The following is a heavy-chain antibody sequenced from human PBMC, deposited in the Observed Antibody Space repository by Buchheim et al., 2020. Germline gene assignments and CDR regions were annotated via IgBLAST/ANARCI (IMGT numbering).Heavy chain of an antibody. V-gene: IGHV4-34*01. J-gene: IGHJ6*02. CDR1: GGSFSGYY. Sequence: QVQLQQWGAGLLKPSETLSLTCAVYGGSFSGYYWSWIRQPPGKGLEWIGEINHSGSTNYNPSLKSRVTISVATSKNQFSLKLSSVTAADTAVYYCARESRSIAVAEIYYYYYGMDVWGQGTT. CDR3: ARESRSIAVAEIYYYYYGMDV. D-gene: IGHD6-19*01. CDR2: INHSGST.